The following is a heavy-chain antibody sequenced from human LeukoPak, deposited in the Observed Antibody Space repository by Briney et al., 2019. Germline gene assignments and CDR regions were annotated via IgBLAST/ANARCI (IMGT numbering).Heavy chain of an antibody. Sequence: PGGSLRLSCVGSGFTFSNYGIHWIRQAPGKGLEWVAFIRDAKNDKYYVDSVKGRFTISRDNSKNSLYLQMNSVRLEDTGLYYCAKSRAPTADPDAFDVWGQGTMVTVSS. CDR1: GFTFSNYG. CDR3: AKSRAPTADPDAFDV. J-gene: IGHJ3*01. CDR2: IRDAKNDK. D-gene: IGHD1-14*01. V-gene: IGHV3-30*02.